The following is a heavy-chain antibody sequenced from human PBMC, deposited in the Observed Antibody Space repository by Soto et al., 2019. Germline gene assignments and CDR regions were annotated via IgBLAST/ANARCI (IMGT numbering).Heavy chain of an antibody. V-gene: IGHV4-39*01. CDR1: GVSISNSSYY. CDR3: ARHGSN. CDR2: IYYSGIT. Sequence: SETLSLTCTVSGVSISNSSYYWGWIRRPPGKGLEWIGTIYYSGITYYNPSLKSRITISVDTSKNQFSLKLTSVTAADTAVYYCARHGSNWGQGTLVTVSS. J-gene: IGHJ4*02.